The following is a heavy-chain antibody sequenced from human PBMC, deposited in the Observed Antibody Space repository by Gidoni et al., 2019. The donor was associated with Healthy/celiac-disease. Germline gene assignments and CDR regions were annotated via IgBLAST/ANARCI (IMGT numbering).Heavy chain of an antibody. CDR3: ARDFSSGSRGIFDY. D-gene: IGHD3-22*01. CDR1: GFTFSSDG. CDR2: IWYDGSNK. J-gene: IGHJ4*02. Sequence: QVQLVESGGCVVQPGRSLSLSCAASGFTFSSDGMHWVRQAPGKGLEWVAVIWYDGSNKYYADSVKGRFTISRDNSKNTLYLQMNSLRAEDTAVYYCARDFSSGSRGIFDYWGQGTLVTVSS. V-gene: IGHV3-33*01.